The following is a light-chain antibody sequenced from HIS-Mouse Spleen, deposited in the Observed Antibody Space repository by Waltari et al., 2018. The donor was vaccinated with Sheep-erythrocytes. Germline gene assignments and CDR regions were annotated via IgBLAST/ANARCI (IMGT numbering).Light chain of an antibody. CDR2: EGS. J-gene: IGLJ3*02. V-gene: IGLV2-23*01. CDR3: CSYAGSSTPWV. Sequence: QSALTQPASVSGSPGQSITISCTGTSSDVGSYNLVSWYQQHPGKAPNPVIYEGSKRPSGISNRFSGSKSGTAASLTISGLQAEDEADYYCCSYAGSSTPWVFGGGTKLTVL. CDR1: SSDVGSYNL.